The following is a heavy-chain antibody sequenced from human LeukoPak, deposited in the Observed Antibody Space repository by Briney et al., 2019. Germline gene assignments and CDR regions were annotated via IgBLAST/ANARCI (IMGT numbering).Heavy chain of an antibody. CDR1: GFTFGDYA. Sequence: GGSLRLSCTASGFTFGDYAMSWVRQAPGKGLEWVGFIRSKAYGGTTEYAASVKGRFTISRDDSKSIAYLQMNSLKTEDTAVYYCTSPAADRGSGWGYYYYYGMDVWGKGTTVTVSS. D-gene: IGHD3-10*01. CDR3: TSPAADRGSGWGYYYYYGMDV. J-gene: IGHJ6*04. V-gene: IGHV3-49*04. CDR2: IRSKAYGGTT.